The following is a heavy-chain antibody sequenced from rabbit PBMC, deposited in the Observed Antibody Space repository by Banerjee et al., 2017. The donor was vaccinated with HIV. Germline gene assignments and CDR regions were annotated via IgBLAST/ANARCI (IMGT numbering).Heavy chain of an antibody. Sequence: QSLEESGGDLVKPGASLTLTCSASGFSFSSSYWICWVRQAPGKGLEWIAYIYPNYGTTDYASWVNGRFTISLDNAQNTVFLQMTSLTAADTATYFCTRAAGYGGYGYATGFNLWGQGTLVTVS. V-gene: IGHV1S40*01. J-gene: IGHJ4*01. D-gene: IGHD6-1*01. CDR1: GFSFSSSYW. CDR2: IYPNYGTT. CDR3: TRAAGYGGYGYATGFNL.